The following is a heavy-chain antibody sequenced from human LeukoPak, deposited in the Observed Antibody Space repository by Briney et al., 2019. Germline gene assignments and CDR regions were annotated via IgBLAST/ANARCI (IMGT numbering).Heavy chain of an antibody. D-gene: IGHD1-26*01. CDR1: GYTFNNFG. V-gene: IGHV1-18*01. J-gene: IGHJ5*02. CDR3: ARDRIARLGGSYRYNCFDP. CDR2: ISAYNGLT. Sequence: ASVKVSCKASGYTFNNFGIHWVRQTPGQGLEWMGWISAYNGLTNYAENLQGRVTMTTDTSTGTAYLELRSLTSDDTALYYCARDRIARLGGSYRYNCFDPWGQGTLVTVSS.